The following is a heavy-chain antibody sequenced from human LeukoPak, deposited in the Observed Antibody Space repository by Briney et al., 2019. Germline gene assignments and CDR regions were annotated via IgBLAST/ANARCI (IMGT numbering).Heavy chain of an antibody. CDR3: ARLGSGYYPSWFDP. V-gene: IGHV4-34*01. CDR2: INHSGST. CDR1: GGSFSGYY. Sequence: SETLSLTCAVYGGSFSGYYWSWIRQPPGKGLEWIGEINHSGSTNYNPSLKSRVTISVDTSKNQFSLKLTSVTAADTAVYYCARLGSGYYPSWFDPWGQGTLVTVSS. D-gene: IGHD3-22*01. J-gene: IGHJ5*02.